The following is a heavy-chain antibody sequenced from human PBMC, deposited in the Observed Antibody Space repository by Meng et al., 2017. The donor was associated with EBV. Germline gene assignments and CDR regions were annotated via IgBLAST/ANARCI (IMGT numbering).Heavy chain of an antibody. CDR2: IIPIFGTA. D-gene: IGHD6-13*01. V-gene: IGHV1-69*06. CDR3: ARAEIAAAGRLDY. Sequence: VQLVQAGAEVKKPWSSVKVSCKASVGTFSSYAISRGRQAPGQGLEWMGGIIPIFGTANYAQKCQGRVTITADKSTSTAYMELSSLRSEDTAAYYCARAEIAAAGRLDYWGQGTLVTVSS. CDR1: VGTFSSYA. J-gene: IGHJ4*02.